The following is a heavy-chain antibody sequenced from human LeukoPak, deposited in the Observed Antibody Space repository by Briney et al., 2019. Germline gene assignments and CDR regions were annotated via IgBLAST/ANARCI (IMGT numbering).Heavy chain of an antibody. Sequence: ASVKVSCKVSGYTLTELSMHWVRQAPGKGLEWMGGFDPEDGETIYAQKFQGRVTMTEDTSTDTAYMELSSLRSGDTAVYYCATGITTAEYFQHWGQGTLVTVSS. V-gene: IGHV1-24*01. D-gene: IGHD1/OR15-1a*01. CDR2: FDPEDGET. CDR3: ATGITTAEYFQH. CDR1: GYTLTELS. J-gene: IGHJ1*01.